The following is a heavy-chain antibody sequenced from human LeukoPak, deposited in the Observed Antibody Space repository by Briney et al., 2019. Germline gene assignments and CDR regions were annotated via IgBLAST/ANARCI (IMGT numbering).Heavy chain of an antibody. Sequence: ASVKVSCKASGYTFTRYVMHWVRQAPGQRLEWMGWINAGDGNTKNSQRFQGRVTITRDTSANTVYMELSGLRSEDTAVYYCARATHYGDYYPEGFDYWGQGTLITVSS. CDR1: GYTFTRYV. J-gene: IGHJ4*02. CDR3: ARATHYGDYYPEGFDY. D-gene: IGHD4-17*01. V-gene: IGHV1-3*01. CDR2: INAGDGNT.